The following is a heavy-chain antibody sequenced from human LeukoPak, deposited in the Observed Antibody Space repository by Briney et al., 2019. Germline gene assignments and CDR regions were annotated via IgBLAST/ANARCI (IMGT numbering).Heavy chain of an antibody. Sequence: PSETLSLTCTVSGGSISSGSYYWSWIRQPAGKGLEWIGYIYYSGSTSYNPSLKSRVTISVDTSKNQFSLKLSSVTAADTAVYYCARGGGYGNFDYWGQGTLVTVSS. V-gene: IGHV4-61*10. CDR1: GGSISSGSYY. J-gene: IGHJ4*02. CDR3: ARGGGYGNFDY. CDR2: IYYSGST. D-gene: IGHD5-18*01.